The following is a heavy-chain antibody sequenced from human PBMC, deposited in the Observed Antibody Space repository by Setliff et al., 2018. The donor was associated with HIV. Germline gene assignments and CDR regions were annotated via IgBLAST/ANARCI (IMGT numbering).Heavy chain of an antibody. D-gene: IGHD3-9*01. CDR2: INTSGST. J-gene: IGHJ4*02. V-gene: IGHV4-61*02. Sequence: PSETLSLTCTVSNGSISSGTFYWNWIRQPAGKGLEWIGRINTSGSTNYNPSLKSRVTLSGDKSTNQFSLKLSSVTAADTAVYYCAREDWRRDYLDYWGQGTLVTAPQ. CDR1: NGSISSGTFY. CDR3: AREDWRRDYLDY.